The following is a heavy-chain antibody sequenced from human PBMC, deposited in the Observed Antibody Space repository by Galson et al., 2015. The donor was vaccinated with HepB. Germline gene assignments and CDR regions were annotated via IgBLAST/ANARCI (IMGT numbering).Heavy chain of an antibody. Sequence: SLRLSCAASGFTFSNAWMSWVRQAPGKGLEWVGRIKSKTDGGTTDYAAPVKGRFTISRDDSKNTLYLQMNSLRAEDTAVYYCAWMTTDFSDAFDIWGQGTMVTVSS. CDR2: IKSKTDGGTT. CDR1: GFTFSNAW. J-gene: IGHJ3*02. V-gene: IGHV3-15*01. D-gene: IGHD4-11*01. CDR3: AWMTTDFSDAFDI.